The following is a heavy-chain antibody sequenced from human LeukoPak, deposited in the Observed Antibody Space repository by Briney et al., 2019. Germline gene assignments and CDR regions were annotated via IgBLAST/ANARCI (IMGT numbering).Heavy chain of an antibody. D-gene: IGHD3-22*01. CDR1: GYTFTSYY. V-gene: IGHV1-46*01. CDR3: ASRPSRGSSGYYYLDY. J-gene: IGHJ4*02. CDR2: INPSGGST. Sequence: GASVKVSCKASGYTFTSYYMHWVRQAPGQGLEWMGIINPSGGSTSYAQKFQGRVTITADESTSTAYMELSSLRSEDTAVYYCASRPSRGSSGYYYLDYWGQGTLVTVSS.